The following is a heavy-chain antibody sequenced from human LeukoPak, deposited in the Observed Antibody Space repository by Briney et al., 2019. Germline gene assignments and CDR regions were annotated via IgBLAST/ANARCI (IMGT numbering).Heavy chain of an antibody. D-gene: IGHD3-10*01. V-gene: IGHV3-11*01. CDR2: ISNSGGTI. CDR1: GFTFSDYY. CDR3: ARVRGESPRWFDP. J-gene: IGHJ5*02. Sequence: GGSLRLSCAASGFTFSDYYMTWIRQAPGKGLEWVSYISNSGGTIYYTDSVKGRFTISRDNAKNSLYLQMNSLRAEDTAVYYCARVRGESPRWFDPWGQGTLVTVSS.